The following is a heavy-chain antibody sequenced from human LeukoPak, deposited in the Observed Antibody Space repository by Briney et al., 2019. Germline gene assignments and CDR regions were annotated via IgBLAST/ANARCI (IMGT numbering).Heavy chain of an antibody. CDR3: ARVAVVPAAIRLYYYYGMDV. V-gene: IGHV3-66*01. D-gene: IGHD2-2*02. J-gene: IGHJ6*02. Sequence: GGSLRLSCAASGFTVRRNYMSWVRQAPGKGLEWVSVIYSGGSTYYADSVKGRFTISRDNSKNTLYLQMNSLRAEDTAVYYCARVAVVPAAIRLYYYYGMDVWGQGTTVTVSS. CDR2: IYSGGST. CDR1: GFTVRRNY.